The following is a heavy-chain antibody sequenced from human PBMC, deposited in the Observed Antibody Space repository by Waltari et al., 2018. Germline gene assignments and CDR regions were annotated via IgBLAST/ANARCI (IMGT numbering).Heavy chain of an antibody. J-gene: IGHJ3*01. CDR3: VRGWWENSFDL. D-gene: IGHD1-26*01. CDR1: GFNIRGFG. V-gene: IGHV3-48*02. CDR2: IGPGGSTI. Sequence: LWESVGGLIQPGGSLRLSCEASGFNIRGFGVDWVRQAPGKGLEWIAFIGPGGSTIYYADSVRGRFTISRNDVDNLVYLQMENLRDEDSALYYCVRGWWENSFDLWGQGTRVTVSS.